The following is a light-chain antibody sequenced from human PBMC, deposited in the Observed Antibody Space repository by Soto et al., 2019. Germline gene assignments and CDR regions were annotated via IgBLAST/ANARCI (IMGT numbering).Light chain of an antibody. V-gene: IGKV1-33*01. CDR1: QDINNY. Sequence: DIQMTQSPSSVSSSVGNRVTITCQASQDINNYLNWYQQKPGKAPKFLIHDASNLETGVPSRFSGSGSGTHFTFTISSLQPEDIATYYCQQYENLPLTFGGGTKVDIK. CDR3: QQYENLPLT. J-gene: IGKJ4*01. CDR2: DAS.